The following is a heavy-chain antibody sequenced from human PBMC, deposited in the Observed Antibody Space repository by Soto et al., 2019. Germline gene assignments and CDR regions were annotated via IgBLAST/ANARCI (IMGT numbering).Heavy chain of an antibody. Sequence: QVQLVQSGAEVKKPGASVKVSCKASGYTFSSYAMHWVRQAPGQRLEWMGWINAGNGYTKYSQKFQGRVTITRDTSASTAYMELSSLRSEDTTIYYCARVRSGFGLDCWGQGTLVTVSS. J-gene: IGHJ4*02. V-gene: IGHV1-3*01. CDR3: ARVRSGFGLDC. CDR2: INAGNGYT. CDR1: GYTFSSYA. D-gene: IGHD3-3*01.